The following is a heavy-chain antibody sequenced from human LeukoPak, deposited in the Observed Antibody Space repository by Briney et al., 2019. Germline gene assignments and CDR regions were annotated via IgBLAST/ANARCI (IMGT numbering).Heavy chain of an antibody. CDR1: RGSISSYH. Sequence: SETLSLTCTVSRGSISSYHWSWIRQPPGKGLEWIGYIYYSGSTNYNPPLKSRVTISVDTSKNQFSLKLSSVTAADTAVYYCARESLPRYYFDYWGQGTLVTVSS. CDR3: ARESLPRYYFDY. V-gene: IGHV4-59*01. J-gene: IGHJ4*02. D-gene: IGHD5-24*01. CDR2: IYYSGST.